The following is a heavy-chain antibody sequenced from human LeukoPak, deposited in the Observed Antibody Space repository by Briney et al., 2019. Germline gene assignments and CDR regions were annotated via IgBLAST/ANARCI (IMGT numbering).Heavy chain of an antibody. CDR3: HPLGYTSN. V-gene: IGHV3-74*01. J-gene: IGHJ4*02. Sequence: QPGGSLRLSCAASGFTFSSYGMHWVRQAPGKGLVWVSLVKNDGTTNYADSVKGRFTVSRDNAKNTMYLQMNNLRVEDTALYFCHPLGYTSNWGQGTLVTVSS. CDR2: VKNDGTT. D-gene: IGHD6-19*01. CDR1: GFTFSSYG.